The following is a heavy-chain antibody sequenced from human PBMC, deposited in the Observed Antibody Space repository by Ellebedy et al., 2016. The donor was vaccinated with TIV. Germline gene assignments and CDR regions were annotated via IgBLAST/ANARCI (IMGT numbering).Heavy chain of an antibody. Sequence: SGPTLVKPTQTLTLTCTFSGFSLSTGGMCVSWIRQPPGKALEWLARIDWDDDTYYNTSLETRLTISKDTSKNQVVLTMTNMDPVDTATYYCARSQALVDIAMAYYFDYWGQGTLVTVSS. CDR2: IDWDDDT. CDR1: GFSLSTGGMC. D-gene: IGHD5-18*01. V-gene: IGHV2-70*11. CDR3: ARSQALVDIAMAYYFDY. J-gene: IGHJ4*02.